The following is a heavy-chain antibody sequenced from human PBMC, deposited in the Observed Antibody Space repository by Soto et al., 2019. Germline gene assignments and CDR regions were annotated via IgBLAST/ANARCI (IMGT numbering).Heavy chain of an antibody. V-gene: IGHV3-30*04. CDR1: GVTFSSYT. J-gene: IGHJ5*01. CDR2: VSYEGGSK. Sequence: WGSLRLSCAASGVTFSSYTRRWFVRDPGGGGVEGIGVSYEGGSKYYRESVKGRFTISVDNSKNKLYLQLNSLRAEDTAVYYCARDPPIRATPGSSPYTFDSWGQGTLVTVSS. CDR3: ARDPPIRATPGSSPYTFDS. D-gene: IGHD2-2*02.